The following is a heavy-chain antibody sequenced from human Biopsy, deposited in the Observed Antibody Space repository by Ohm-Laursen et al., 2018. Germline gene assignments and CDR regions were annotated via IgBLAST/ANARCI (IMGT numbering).Heavy chain of an antibody. CDR1: GVSITAHY. D-gene: IGHD4-23*01. Sequence: GTLSLTCTVSGVSITAHYWSWIRQPPGKGLEWIGHISYTGYTSYNASLKSRVTISVDTSRNHFSLRLSSLTAADTAVYYCARGSNDFGGLYFPRWGQGTLLTVSS. CDR3: ARGSNDFGGLYFPR. V-gene: IGHV4-59*11. CDR2: ISYTGYT. J-gene: IGHJ4*02.